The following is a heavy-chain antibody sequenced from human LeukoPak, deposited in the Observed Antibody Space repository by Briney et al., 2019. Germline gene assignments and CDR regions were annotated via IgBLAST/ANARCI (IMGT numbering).Heavy chain of an antibody. CDR1: GFTFDDYT. V-gene: IGHV3-43*01. CDR2: ISWDGSST. D-gene: IGHD2-21*01. Sequence: GGSLRLSCAASGFTFDDYTMHWVRQAPGKGLEWVSLISWDGSSTYYADSVKGRFTISRDNSKNSLYLQMNSLRTEDTALYYCAKEFTSSNGPIFHYWGQGTLVTVSS. J-gene: IGHJ4*02. CDR3: AKEFTSSNGPIFHY.